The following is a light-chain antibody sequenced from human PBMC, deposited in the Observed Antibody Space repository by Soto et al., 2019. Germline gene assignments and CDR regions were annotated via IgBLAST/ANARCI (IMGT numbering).Light chain of an antibody. J-gene: IGKJ4*01. CDR3: QPYGSSPT. V-gene: IGKV3-20*01. CDR2: GAS. CDR1: QSVSSSY. Sequence: EIVLTQSPGTLSLSPGERATLSCRASQSVSSSYLAWYQQKPGQAPRLLIDGASSTATGIPDRFSGSVSGTVFTITISRLEPEDFAVYYRQPYGSSPTFGGGTKVEIK.